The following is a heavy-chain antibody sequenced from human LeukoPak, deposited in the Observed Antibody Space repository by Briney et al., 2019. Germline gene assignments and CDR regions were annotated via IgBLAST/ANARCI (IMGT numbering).Heavy chain of an antibody. J-gene: IGHJ5*02. CDR1: GGSTSRGGYY. D-gene: IGHD3-10*01. CDR3: ARGYYGSGSIATLFDP. Sequence: SQTLSLTCTLSGGSTSRGGYYWSWLRHNPGKGLQLFGYIYYSGSTYYNPSIQSRVTISVDPSKDQFSLKLSSVTAADTAVYYCARGYYGSGSIATLFDPWGQGRLVTVSS. V-gene: IGHV4-31*03. CDR2: IYYSGST.